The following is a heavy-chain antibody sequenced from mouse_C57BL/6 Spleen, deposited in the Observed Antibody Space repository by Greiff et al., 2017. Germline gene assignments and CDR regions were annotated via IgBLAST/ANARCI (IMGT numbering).Heavy chain of an antibody. J-gene: IGHJ4*01. CDR3: VRGNYVFYYYAMDY. V-gene: IGHV10-1*01. CDR2: IRSKSNNYAS. D-gene: IGHD1-1*01. CDR1: GFSFNTYA. Sequence: EVQLVESGGGLVQPKGSLKLSCAASGFSFNTYAMNWVRQAPGKGLEWVARIRSKSNNYASYYADSVKDRFTISRDDSESMLYLQMNNMKTEDTAMYYCVRGNYVFYYYAMDYWGQGTSVTVSS.